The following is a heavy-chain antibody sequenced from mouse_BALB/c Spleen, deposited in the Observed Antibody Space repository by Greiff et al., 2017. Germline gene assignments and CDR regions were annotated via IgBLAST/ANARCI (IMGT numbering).Heavy chain of an antibody. CDR3: ARDDGTPAWFAY. CDR2: ISSGSSTI. D-gene: IGHD2-3*01. CDR1: GFTFSSFG. J-gene: IGHJ3*01. Sequence: EVKLMESGGGLVQPGGSRKLSCAASGFTFSSFGMHWVRQAPEKGLEWVAYISSGSSTIYYADTVKGRFTISRDNPKNTLFLQMTSLRSEDTAMYYCARDDGTPAWFAYWGQGTLVTVSA. V-gene: IGHV5-17*02.